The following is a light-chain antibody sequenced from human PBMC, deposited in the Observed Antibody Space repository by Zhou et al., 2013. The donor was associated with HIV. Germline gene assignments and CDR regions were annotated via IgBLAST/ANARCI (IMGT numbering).Light chain of an antibody. J-gene: IGKJ1*01. CDR1: QGISSY. V-gene: IGKV1-9*01. Sequence: DIHLTQSPSFLSASVGDRVTITCRSSQGISSYLAWYQQKPGKAPRLLIYAASTLHSGVPSRFSGSGSGTEFTLSINSLQPDDFATYYCQQYHSSWTFGQGTKVEIK. CDR2: AAS. CDR3: QQYHSSWT.